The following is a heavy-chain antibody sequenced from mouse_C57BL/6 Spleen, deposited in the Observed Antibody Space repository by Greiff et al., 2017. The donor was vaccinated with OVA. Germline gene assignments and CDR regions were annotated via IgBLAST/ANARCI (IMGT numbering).Heavy chain of an antibody. J-gene: IGHJ2*01. CDR2: IDPSDSYT. CDR3: ARTLGNFDY. V-gene: IGHV1-50*01. Sequence: QVHVKQPGAELVKPGASVKLSCKASGYTFTSYWMQWVKQRPGQGLEWIGEIDPSDSYTNYNQKFKGKATLTVDTSSSTAYMQLSSLTSEDSAVYYCARTLGNFDYWGQGTTLTVSS. CDR1: GYTFTSYW. D-gene: IGHD3-3*01.